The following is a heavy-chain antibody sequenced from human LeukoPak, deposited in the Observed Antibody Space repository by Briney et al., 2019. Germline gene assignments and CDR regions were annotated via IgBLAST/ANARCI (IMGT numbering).Heavy chain of an antibody. CDR2: IVGDDMK. CDR3: ARIDCASYYEGAKGYYYGMDV. V-gene: IGHV2-70*11. D-gene: IGHD1-26*01. CDR1: GFSVSTRGMC. J-gene: IGHJ6*02. Sequence: QSGPALVKPTQTLTLTCSISGFSVSTRGMCVSWIRQPPGKALEWLARIVGDDMKHYRTSLKIRLHISKASSKNQVVLAMTNLDPVDTATYYCARIDCASYYEGAKGYYYGMDVWGQGTTVIVSS.